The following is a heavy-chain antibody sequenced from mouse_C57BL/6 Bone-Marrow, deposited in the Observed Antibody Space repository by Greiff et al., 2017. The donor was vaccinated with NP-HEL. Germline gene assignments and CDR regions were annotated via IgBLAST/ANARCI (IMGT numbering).Heavy chain of an antibody. V-gene: IGHV5-17*01. CDR2: ISSGSSTI. CDR3: ARTYYGSRYYYAMDY. J-gene: IGHJ4*01. Sequence: EVNVVESGGGLVKPGGSLKLSCAASGFTFSDYGMHWVRQAPEKGLVWVAYISSGSSTIYYADTVKGRFTISRDNAKNTLFLQMTSLRSEDTAMYYCARTYYGSRYYYAMDYWGQGTSVTVSS. CDR1: GFTFSDYG. D-gene: IGHD1-1*01.